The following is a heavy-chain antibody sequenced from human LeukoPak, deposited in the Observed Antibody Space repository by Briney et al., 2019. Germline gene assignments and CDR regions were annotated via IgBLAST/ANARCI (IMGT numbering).Heavy chain of an antibody. J-gene: IGHJ3*02. Sequence: PGGSLRLSCAASGFTFSSYSMNWVRQAPGKGLEWVSSISSSSSYIYYADSVKGRFTISRDNAKNSLYLQMNSLRAEDTAVYYCASSAGLWPSHPDAFDIWGQGTMVTVSS. CDR1: GFTFSSYS. CDR2: ISSSSSYI. CDR3: ASSAGLWPSHPDAFDI. D-gene: IGHD5-18*01. V-gene: IGHV3-21*01.